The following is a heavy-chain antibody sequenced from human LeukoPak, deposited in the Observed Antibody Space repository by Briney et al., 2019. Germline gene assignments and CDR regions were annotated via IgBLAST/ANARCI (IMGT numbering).Heavy chain of an antibody. V-gene: IGHV4-30-4*01. Sequence: PSETLSLTCTVSGGSISSGDYYWSWIRQPPGKGLEWIGYIYYSGSTYYNPSLKSRVTISVDTSKNQFSLKLSSVTAADTAVYYCARAVALYSSSWPYFDYWGQGTLVTVSP. J-gene: IGHJ4*02. D-gene: IGHD6-13*01. CDR1: GGSISSGDYY. CDR3: ARAVALYSSSWPYFDY. CDR2: IYYSGST.